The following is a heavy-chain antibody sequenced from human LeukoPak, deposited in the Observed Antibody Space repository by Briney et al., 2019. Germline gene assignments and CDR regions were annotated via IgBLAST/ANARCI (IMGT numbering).Heavy chain of an antibody. D-gene: IGHD2-8*01. Sequence: APVKVSCKASGGTFSSYAISWVRQAPGQGLEWMGRIIPILGIANYAQKFQGRVTITADKSTSTAYMELSSLRSEDTAVYYCARDKGYCTNGVCLGSNWFDPWGQGTLVTVSS. CDR2: IIPILGIA. CDR1: GGTFSSYA. V-gene: IGHV1-69*04. CDR3: ARDKGYCTNGVCLGSNWFDP. J-gene: IGHJ5*02.